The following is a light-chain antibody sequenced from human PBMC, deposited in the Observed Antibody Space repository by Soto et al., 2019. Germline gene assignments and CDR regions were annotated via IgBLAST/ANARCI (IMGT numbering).Light chain of an antibody. Sequence: EIVFTQSPATLSLSPGERATLSCRASQSVNSFLAWYQQKPGQAPRLLIYDASNRATGVPARFSGSGSGTDFTLTISSLEPEDFSVYYCQHRSDWPLTFGGGTKVDIK. CDR3: QHRSDWPLT. CDR2: DAS. V-gene: IGKV3-11*01. CDR1: QSVNSF. J-gene: IGKJ4*01.